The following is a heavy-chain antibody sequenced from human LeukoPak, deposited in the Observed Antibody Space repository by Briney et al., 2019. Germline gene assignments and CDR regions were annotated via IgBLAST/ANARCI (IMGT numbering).Heavy chain of an antibody. Sequence: GGSLRLSCAASGFTFSNYAMHWVRQAPGKGLEWVAVISYDGGDKYSADSVKGRFTISRDNSKNTLYLQMNSLRGEDTAVYYCARGRTGTFDYWGQGTLVTVSS. V-gene: IGHV3-30*04. D-gene: IGHD1/OR15-1a*01. CDR3: ARGRTGTFDY. CDR2: ISYDGGDK. CDR1: GFTFSNYA. J-gene: IGHJ4*02.